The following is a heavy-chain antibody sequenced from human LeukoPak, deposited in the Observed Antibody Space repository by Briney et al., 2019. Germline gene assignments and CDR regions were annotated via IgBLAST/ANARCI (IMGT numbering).Heavy chain of an antibody. Sequence: ASVKVSCKASGYTFTGYYMHWVRQAPGQGLEWMGWINPNSGGTNYAQKFQGRVTMTRDTSISTASMELSRLRSDDTAVYYCARDVGRYCSSTSCYTDWFDPWGQGTLVTVSS. CDR3: ARDVGRYCSSTSCYTDWFDP. V-gene: IGHV1-2*02. J-gene: IGHJ5*02. CDR1: GYTFTGYY. D-gene: IGHD2-2*02. CDR2: INPNSGGT.